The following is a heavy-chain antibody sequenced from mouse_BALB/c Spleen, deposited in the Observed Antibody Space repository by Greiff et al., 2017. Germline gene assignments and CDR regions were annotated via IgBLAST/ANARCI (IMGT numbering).Heavy chain of an antibody. CDR1: GFTFSSFG. CDR2: ISSGSSTI. Sequence: EVKVVESGGGLVQPGGSRKLSCAASGFTFSSFGMHWVRQAPEKGLEWVAYISSGSSTIYYADTVKGRFTISRDNPKNTLFLQMTSLRSEDTAMYYCARSEAYYGNSFDYWGQGTTLTVSS. J-gene: IGHJ2*01. CDR3: ARSEAYYGNSFDY. V-gene: IGHV5-17*02. D-gene: IGHD2-10*01.